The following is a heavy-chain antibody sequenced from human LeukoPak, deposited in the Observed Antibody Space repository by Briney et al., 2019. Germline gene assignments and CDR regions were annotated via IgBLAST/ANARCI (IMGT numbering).Heavy chain of an antibody. CDR1: GYTFTSYD. Sequence: GASVKVSCKASGYTFTSYDVNWVRQATGQGLEWMGWMNPNSGNTGYAQKFQGRVTMTRNTSISTAYMELSSLRSEDTAVYYCARDILPGWLGGWRFDPWGQGTLVTVSS. V-gene: IGHV1-8*01. CDR3: ARDILPGWLGGWRFDP. J-gene: IGHJ5*02. CDR2: MNPNSGNT. D-gene: IGHD3-22*01.